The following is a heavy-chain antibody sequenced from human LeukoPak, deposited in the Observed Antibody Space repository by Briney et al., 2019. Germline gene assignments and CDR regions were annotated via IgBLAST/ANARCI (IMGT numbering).Heavy chain of an antibody. CDR3: ARRSYGSGAYYFDY. Sequence: PSETLSLTCTVSGVSISSSSYYWGWIRQPPGKGLEWIGSIYYSGSTYYNPSLKSRVTISVDTSKNQFSLKLSSVTAADTAVYYCARRSYGSGAYYFDYWGQGTLVTVSS. CDR1: GVSISSSSYY. V-gene: IGHV4-39*01. J-gene: IGHJ4*02. CDR2: IYYSGST. D-gene: IGHD3-10*01.